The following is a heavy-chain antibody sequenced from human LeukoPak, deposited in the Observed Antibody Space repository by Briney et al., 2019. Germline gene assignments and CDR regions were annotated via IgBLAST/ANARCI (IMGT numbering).Heavy chain of an antibody. V-gene: IGHV1-69*06. CDR1: GGTFSSYA. D-gene: IGHD3-10*01. J-gene: IGHJ6*03. CDR3: ARARGSGSYYGHDYYYYYMDV. Sequence: SVKVSCKASGGTFSSYAISWVRQAPGQGLEWMGGIIPIFGTANYAQKFQGRVIMTGDTSTSTVYMELRSLRSEDTAVYYCARARGSGSYYGHDYYYYYMDVWGQGTTVTVSS. CDR2: IIPIFGTA.